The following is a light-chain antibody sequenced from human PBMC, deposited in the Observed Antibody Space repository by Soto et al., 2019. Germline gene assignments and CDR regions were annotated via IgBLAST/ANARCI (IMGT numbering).Light chain of an antibody. Sequence: EIVLTQSPDTLAVTPGEVATLSCWASQSVTSNLAWYQQKPGQAPRLLIYDASNRATGIPLRFSGSGSGTDFTLTISSLEPEDFAVYYCQQRSNWITFGQGTRLEIK. CDR3: QQRSNWIT. CDR2: DAS. J-gene: IGKJ5*01. CDR1: QSVTSN. V-gene: IGKV3-11*01.